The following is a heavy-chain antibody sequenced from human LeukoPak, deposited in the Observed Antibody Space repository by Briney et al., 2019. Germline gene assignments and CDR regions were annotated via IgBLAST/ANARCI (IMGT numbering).Heavy chain of an antibody. CDR1: GGTFSSYA. CDR3: ARGNIRLDAFDI. D-gene: IGHD2/OR15-2a*01. J-gene: IGHJ3*02. CDR2: IIPIFGTA. Sequence: SVKVSCKASGGTFSSYAISWVRQAPGQGLEWMGGIIPIFGTANYAQKFQGRVTITADESTSTAYMELSSLRSEDTAVYYCARGNIRLDAFDIWGQGTMVTVSS. V-gene: IGHV1-69*13.